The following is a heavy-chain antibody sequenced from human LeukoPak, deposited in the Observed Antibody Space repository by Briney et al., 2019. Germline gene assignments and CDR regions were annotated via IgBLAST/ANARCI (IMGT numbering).Heavy chain of an antibody. CDR1: GFTFSSYW. Sequence: GGSLRLSCAASGFTFSSYWMTWVRQTPGKGLEWVANIRMDGGEQYYMDSVEGRFTISRDNAKNSLYLQMYSLRPEDTAVYYCARDKGYNSAYWGRGTLVSVSS. CDR3: ARDKGYNSAY. V-gene: IGHV3-7*01. J-gene: IGHJ4*02. D-gene: IGHD5-24*01. CDR2: IRMDGGEQ.